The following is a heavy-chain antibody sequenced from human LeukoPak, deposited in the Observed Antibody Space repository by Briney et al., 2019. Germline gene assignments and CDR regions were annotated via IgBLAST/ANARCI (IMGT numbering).Heavy chain of an antibody. CDR1: GGSISSYY. J-gene: IGHJ5*02. CDR3: ARRGLRFFGRRENWFDP. CDR2: IYYSGST. Sequence: SETLSLTCTVSGGSISSYYWSWIRQPPGKGLEWIGYIYYSGSTNYNPSLKSRVTISADTSKNQFSLKLSSVTAADTAVYYCARRGLRFFGRRENWFDPWGQGTLVTVSS. D-gene: IGHD3-10*01. V-gene: IGHV4-59*12.